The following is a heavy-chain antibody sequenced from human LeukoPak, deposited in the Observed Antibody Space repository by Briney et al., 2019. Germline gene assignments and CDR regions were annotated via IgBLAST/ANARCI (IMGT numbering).Heavy chain of an antibody. CDR3: AKDITDDGSKGFDY. CDR2: ISWDGGST. CDR1: GFTFDDYA. D-gene: IGHD3-22*01. J-gene: IGHJ4*02. V-gene: IGHV3-43D*03. Sequence: GGSLRLSCATSGFTFDDYAMHWVRQVPGKGLEWVSLISWDGGSTYYADSVKGRFTIFRDNNKNSLYLQMNSLRAEDTALYYCAKDITDDGSKGFDYWGQGTLVTVSS.